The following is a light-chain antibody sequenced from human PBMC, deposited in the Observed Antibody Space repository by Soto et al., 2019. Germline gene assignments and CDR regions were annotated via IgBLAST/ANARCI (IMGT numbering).Light chain of an antibody. CDR3: QQYDSPPRT. CDR2: GAS. V-gene: IGKV3-20*01. CDR1: QSICSTY. J-gene: IGKJ1*01. Sequence: EIVLTQSPGTLSLSPGKRVTLSCRASQSICSTYLAWYQQKPGQAPRLLIYGASSRATGIPDRFSGSGSGTDFTLTISRLEPEDFAVYYCQQYDSPPRTFGQGTKVEVQ.